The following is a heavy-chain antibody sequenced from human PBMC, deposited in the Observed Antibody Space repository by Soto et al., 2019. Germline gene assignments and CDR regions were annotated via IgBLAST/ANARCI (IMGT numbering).Heavy chain of an antibody. Sequence: PSETLSLTSAVYGGSFSGYYWSWIRQPPGKGLEWIGEINHSGSTNYNPSLKSRVTISVDTSKNQFSLKLSSVTAADTAVYYCARGDYDFWSGYYTGRWFDPWGQGTLVTVSS. CDR3: ARGDYDFWSGYYTGRWFDP. J-gene: IGHJ5*02. V-gene: IGHV4-34*01. CDR1: GGSFSGYY. CDR2: INHSGST. D-gene: IGHD3-3*01.